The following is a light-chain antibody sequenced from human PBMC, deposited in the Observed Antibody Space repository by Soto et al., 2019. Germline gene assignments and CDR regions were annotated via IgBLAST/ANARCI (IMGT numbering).Light chain of an antibody. CDR1: SSDVGGYNY. V-gene: IGLV2-8*01. Sequence: QSPLTQPPSASGSPGQSVTISCTGTSSDVGGYNYVSWYQHHPGKAPKLMIYEVTKRPSGVPDRFSGSKSGNTASLTVSGLQTEDEADYYCSSFAGRNNVVFGGGTKVTVL. CDR2: EVT. J-gene: IGLJ2*01. CDR3: SSFAGRNNVV.